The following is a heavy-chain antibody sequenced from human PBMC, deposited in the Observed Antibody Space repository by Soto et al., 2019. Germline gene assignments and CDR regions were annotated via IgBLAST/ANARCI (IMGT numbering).Heavy chain of an antibody. CDR3: ARILDRYCSGGSCYSEVY. J-gene: IGHJ4*02. CDR2: IFSNDEK. V-gene: IGHV2-26*01. CDR1: GFSLSNARMG. D-gene: IGHD2-15*01. Sequence: QVTLKESGPVLVNPTETLTLTCTVSGFSLSNARMGVSWIRQPPGKALEWLAHIFSNDEKSYSTSLKSRLTISKDTSKSQVVLTMTNMDPVDTATYSCARILDRYCSGGSCYSEVYWGQGTLVTVSS.